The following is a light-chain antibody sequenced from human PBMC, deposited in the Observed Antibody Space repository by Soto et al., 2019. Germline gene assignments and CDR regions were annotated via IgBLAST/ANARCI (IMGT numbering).Light chain of an antibody. Sequence: EIVFTQSPATLSSFTGDRVTLSCRASQYINTRLAWYQHRPGQAPRLLIYGASTRATGIPARFSGSGSGTDFTLTISSLEPEDFAVYYCQQHFNGPITFGQGTRLEIK. J-gene: IGKJ5*01. CDR3: QQHFNGPIT. V-gene: IGKV3-11*01. CDR2: GAS. CDR1: QYINTR.